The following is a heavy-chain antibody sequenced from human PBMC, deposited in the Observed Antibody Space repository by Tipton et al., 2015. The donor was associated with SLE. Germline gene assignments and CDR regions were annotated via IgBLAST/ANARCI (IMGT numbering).Heavy chain of an antibody. CDR2: INYSGTT. CDR1: GDSISNNNYY. D-gene: IGHD3-16*01. V-gene: IGHV4-39*07. CDR3: ARAIGANYFNF. Sequence: TLSLTCTVSGDSISNNNYYWGWIRQPPGKGLEWIGNINYSGTTYYNPSLKTRVSISVDTSKIQFSLRLTSVTAAETAVYYCARAIGANYFNFWGQGTLDTVSS. J-gene: IGHJ4*02.